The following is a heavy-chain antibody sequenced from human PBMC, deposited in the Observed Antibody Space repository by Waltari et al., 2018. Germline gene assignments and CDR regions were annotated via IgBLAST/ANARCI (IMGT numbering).Heavy chain of an antibody. V-gene: IGHV3-11*04. CDR3: ASWAVVYAKGEAWFDP. Sequence: QVQLVESGGGLVKPGGSLRLSCAASGFTFSDYYISWIRTAPGKGLEWVSYISSSGSTIYYADSVKGRFTISRDNAKNSLYLQMNSLRAEDTAVYYCASWAVVYAKGEAWFDPWGQGTLVTVSS. CDR1: GFTFSDYY. CDR2: ISSSGSTI. J-gene: IGHJ5*02. D-gene: IGHD2-8*02.